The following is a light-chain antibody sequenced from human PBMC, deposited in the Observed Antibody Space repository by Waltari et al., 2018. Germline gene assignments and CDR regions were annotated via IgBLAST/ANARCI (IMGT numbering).Light chain of an antibody. CDR2: SNN. CDR1: SSNIGSKT. Sequence: QSVLTQPPSASGTPGQRVTISCSGSSSNIGSKTVNWSQQLPGTAPNFLIYSNNPRPSGVPDRFSGSKSGTSASLAISGLQSEDEADYYCAAWDDSLNGSWVFGGGTKLTVL. V-gene: IGLV1-44*01. J-gene: IGLJ3*02. CDR3: AAWDDSLNGSWV.